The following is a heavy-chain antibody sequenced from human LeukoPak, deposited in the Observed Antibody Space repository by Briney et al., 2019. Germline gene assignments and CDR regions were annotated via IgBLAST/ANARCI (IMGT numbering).Heavy chain of an antibody. CDR1: GFTFSNYA. V-gene: IGHV3-23*01. D-gene: IGHD6-13*01. CDR3: AKRESSSSWYNYFDY. Sequence: GGSLRLSCAASGFTFSNYAMSWVRQAPGKGLEWVSAISPSADSTSYADSVKGRFAISRDNSKNTLYLQMDSLRAEDTAVYYCAKRESSSSWYNYFDYWGQGALVTVSS. J-gene: IGHJ4*02. CDR2: ISPSADST.